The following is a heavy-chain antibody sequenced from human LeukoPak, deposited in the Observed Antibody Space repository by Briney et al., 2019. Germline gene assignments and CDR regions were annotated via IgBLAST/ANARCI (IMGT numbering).Heavy chain of an antibody. CDR2: ISGSGGRT. J-gene: IGHJ4*02. CDR3: AKGRSHYGDSDLFDY. CDR1: GFTFSSYA. D-gene: IGHD4-17*01. V-gene: IGHV3-23*01. Sequence: GGSLRLSCAASGFTFSSYAMSWVRQAPGKGLEWVSAISGSGGRTYYADSVKGRFTISRDNSKNTLYLQMNSLRAEDTAVYYCAKGRSHYGDSDLFDYWGQGTLVTVSS.